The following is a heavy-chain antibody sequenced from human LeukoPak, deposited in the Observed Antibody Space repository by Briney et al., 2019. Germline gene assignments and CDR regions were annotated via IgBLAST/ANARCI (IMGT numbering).Heavy chain of an antibody. CDR2: ISGSGGSS. J-gene: IGHJ5*02. V-gene: IGHV3-23*01. D-gene: IGHD3-10*01. CDR1: GFTFSSYA. CDR3: AKGLYGSGSERPNWFDP. Sequence: GSLRLSCAASGFTFSSYAMSWVRQAPGKGLEWVSAISGSGGSSYYADSVKGRFTISRDNSKNTLYLQMNSLRAEDTAVYCCAKGLYGSGSERPNWFDPWGQGTLVTVSS.